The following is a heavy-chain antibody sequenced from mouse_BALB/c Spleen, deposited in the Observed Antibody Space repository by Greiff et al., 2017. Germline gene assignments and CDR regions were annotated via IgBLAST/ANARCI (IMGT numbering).Heavy chain of an antibody. CDR2: INPSSGYT. CDR3: ASGITTYAMDY. Sequence: VQLQESGAELARPGASVKMSCKASGYTFTSYTMHWVKQRPGQGLEWIGYINPSSGYTNYNQKFKDKATLTADKSSSTAYMQLSSLTSEDSAVYYCASGITTYAMDYWGQGTSVTVSS. D-gene: IGHD1-1*01. V-gene: IGHV1-4*01. CDR1: GYTFTSYT. J-gene: IGHJ4*01.